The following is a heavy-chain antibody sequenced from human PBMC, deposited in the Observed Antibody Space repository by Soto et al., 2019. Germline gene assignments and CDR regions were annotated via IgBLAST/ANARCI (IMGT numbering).Heavy chain of an antibody. D-gene: IGHD6-13*01. Sequence: ASVKVSCKASVYTFINYGISWVRQANGQGLEWMGWISAYNGNTNYAQKFQGRVSMTTDTSTNTAYMDLRSLRSADTAVYYCARDLFGRLPDSSWYSAFWGQGTLVTVSS. J-gene: IGHJ4*02. CDR3: ARDLFGRLPDSSWYSAF. V-gene: IGHV1-18*01. CDR1: VYTFINYG. CDR2: ISAYNGNT.